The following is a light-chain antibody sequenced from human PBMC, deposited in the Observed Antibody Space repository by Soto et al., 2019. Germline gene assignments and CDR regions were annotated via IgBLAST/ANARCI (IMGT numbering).Light chain of an antibody. CDR3: CSYAGSSTFVV. V-gene: IGLV2-23*03. CDR1: SSDVGGYNY. Sequence: QSALTQPASVSGSPGQSITNSCTGTSSDVGGYNYVSWYQQHPGKAPKLMIYEGSKRPSGVSNRFSGSKSGNTASLTISGLQAEDEADYYCCSYAGSSTFVVFGGGTKLTVL. CDR2: EGS. J-gene: IGLJ2*01.